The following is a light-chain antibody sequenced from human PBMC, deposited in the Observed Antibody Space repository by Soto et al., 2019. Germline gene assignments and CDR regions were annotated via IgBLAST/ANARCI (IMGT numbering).Light chain of an antibody. Sequence: EIVLTQSPATLSLSPGERATLSCRASQSVSSYLAWYQQKAGQAPRLLIYDASNRATGIPARFSGSVSWTDFTLTISSLEPEDFAVYYCQQRSNWRWLTFGGGTKVEIK. CDR3: QQRSNWRWLT. CDR2: DAS. CDR1: QSVSSY. V-gene: IGKV3-11*01. J-gene: IGKJ4*01.